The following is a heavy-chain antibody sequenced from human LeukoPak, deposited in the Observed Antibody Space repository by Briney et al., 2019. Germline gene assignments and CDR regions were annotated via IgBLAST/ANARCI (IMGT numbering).Heavy chain of an antibody. V-gene: IGHV4-61*02. CDR3: GRIRIKLWGDYDYYMDV. CDR2: IYTSGST. D-gene: IGHD5-18*01. CDR1: GGSISSAGYY. J-gene: IGHJ6*03. Sequence: SETLSLTCSVSGGSISSAGYYWSWIRQSAGKALECIGLIYTSGSTNYNPSLKSRVTISVDKSKNQFSLNLTSVTAADTGLYFWGRIRIKLWGDYDYYMDVWGKGTPVTVSS.